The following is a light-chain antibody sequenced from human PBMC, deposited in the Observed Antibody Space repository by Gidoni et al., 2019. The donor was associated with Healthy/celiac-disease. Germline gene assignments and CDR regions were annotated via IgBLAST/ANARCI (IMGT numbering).Light chain of an antibody. Sequence: EIVLTKSPGTLSLSPGERATLSCRASQSVSSSYLAWYQQKPGQAPRLLIYGASSRATGIPDRFSGSGSGTDFTLTISRLEPEDFAVYYCQQYGSPGAFGGGTKVEIK. CDR1: QSVSSSY. CDR3: QQYGSPGA. CDR2: GAS. V-gene: IGKV3-20*01. J-gene: IGKJ4*01.